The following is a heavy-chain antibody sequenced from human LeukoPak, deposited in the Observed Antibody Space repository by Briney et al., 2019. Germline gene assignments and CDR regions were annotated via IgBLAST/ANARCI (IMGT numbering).Heavy chain of an antibody. Sequence: PGGSLRLSCAASGFVFGDYGMHWVRQAPGKGLEWVTMVRNDGSDKYYADSVKGRFTISRDNSKNTLYLQMNSLRPEDTAVYYCAKHYYGSGSQKYYFDYWGQGTLVIVSS. CDR2: VRNDGSDK. V-gene: IGHV3-30*02. CDR1: GFVFGDYG. J-gene: IGHJ4*02. CDR3: AKHYYGSGSQKYYFDY. D-gene: IGHD3-10*01.